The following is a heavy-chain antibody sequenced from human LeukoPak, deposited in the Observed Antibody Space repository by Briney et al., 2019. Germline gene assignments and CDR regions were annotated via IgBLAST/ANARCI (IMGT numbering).Heavy chain of an antibody. J-gene: IGHJ4*02. CDR3: ARRYYDVLTGWMYYFDY. CDR1: GYTFTSYG. D-gene: IGHD3-9*01. CDR2: ISAYNGYT. Sequence: GASVKVSCKASGYTFTSYGISWVRQAPGQGLEWMGWISAYNGYTNYAQKLQGRVTMTTDTSTSTAYMELRSLRSDDTAVYYCARRYYDVLTGWMYYFDYWGQGTLVTVSS. V-gene: IGHV1-18*01.